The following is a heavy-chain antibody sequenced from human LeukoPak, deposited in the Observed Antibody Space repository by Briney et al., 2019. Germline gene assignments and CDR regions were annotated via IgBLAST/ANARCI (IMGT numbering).Heavy chain of an antibody. CDR1: GFTFSSYA. J-gene: IGHJ4*02. Sequence: GGSLRLSCAASGFTFSSYAMSSARQAPGNGLEWVSAISGSGGSTYYAESVKGRFTISINNSKHGLYLQMNGQRAEDTAVYYCAKDGPYPMITFGLDWGQGTMVTVSS. V-gene: IGHV3-23*01. CDR2: ISGSGGST. CDR3: AKDGPYPMITFGLD. D-gene: IGHD3-16*01.